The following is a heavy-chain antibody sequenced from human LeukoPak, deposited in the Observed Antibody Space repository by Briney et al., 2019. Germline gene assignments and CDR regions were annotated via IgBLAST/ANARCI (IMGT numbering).Heavy chain of an antibody. D-gene: IGHD6-19*01. Sequence: SETLSLTCAVSGGSISSSNWWSWVRPPPGMGLEWIGEIYHSGSTHYNPSLKSRVTISVDTSKNQFSLKLSSVTAADTAVYFCARTQEAGYSSGRYDSYYYYYMDVWGKGTTVTISS. V-gene: IGHV4-4*02. CDR2: IYHSGST. CDR3: ARTQEAGYSSGRYDSYYYYYMDV. J-gene: IGHJ6*03. CDR1: GGSISSSNW.